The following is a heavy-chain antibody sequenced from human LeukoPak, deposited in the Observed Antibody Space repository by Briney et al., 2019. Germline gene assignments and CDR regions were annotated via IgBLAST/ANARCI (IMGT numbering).Heavy chain of an antibody. D-gene: IGHD3-22*01. J-gene: IGHJ3*02. V-gene: IGHV4-4*07. CDR3: ARADPYYYDSSGYYAAFDI. CDR2: IYTSGST. CDR1: GGSISGYY. Sequence: SETLSLTCTVPGGSISGYYWSWIRQPAGKGLEWIGRIYTSGSTNYNPSLKSRVTMSVDTSKNQFSLKLSSVTAADTAVYYCARADPYYYDSSGYYAAFDIWGQGTMVTVSS.